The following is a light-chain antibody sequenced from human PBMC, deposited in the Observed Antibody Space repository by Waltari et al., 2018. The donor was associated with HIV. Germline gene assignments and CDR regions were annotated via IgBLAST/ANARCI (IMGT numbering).Light chain of an antibody. CDR1: VVAQTY. J-gene: IGLJ3*02. CDR2: KDS. Sequence: SYELTQPSSVSVSPGQTDRITCTGDVVAQTYARWFQQKPGQAPVLVIYKDSERPPGIAERFSGSSSGTTVTLTISGAQVEDEADYYCYSAADNIGVFGGGTKLTVL. CDR3: YSAADNIGV. V-gene: IGLV3-27*01.